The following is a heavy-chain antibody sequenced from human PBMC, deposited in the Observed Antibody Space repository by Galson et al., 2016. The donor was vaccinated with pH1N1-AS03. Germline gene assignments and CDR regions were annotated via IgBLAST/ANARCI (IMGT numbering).Heavy chain of an antibody. J-gene: IGHJ4*02. CDR2: IRQDGSDK. V-gene: IGHV3-7*01. CDR3: VKGGTNFDS. CDR1: GFTFSSSW. D-gene: IGHD1-26*01. Sequence: SLRLSCAASGFTFSSSWMSWVRQAPGKGLEWVANIRQDGSDKYYVDSVRGRFTISRDNAKNSLYLQMNSLRAEDTAVYYCVKGGTNFDSWGQGTTVTVSS.